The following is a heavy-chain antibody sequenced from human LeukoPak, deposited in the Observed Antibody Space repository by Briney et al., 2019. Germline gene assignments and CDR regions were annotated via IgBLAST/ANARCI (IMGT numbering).Heavy chain of an antibody. Sequence: PGGSLRLSCVVSGFSFSSYGMNWVRQAPGKGLEWVSSISGSSTYIYYADSVKGRFTISRDNAKNSLYLQMNSLRAEDTAVYYCARTVAVAGSYGMDVWGQGTTVTVSS. D-gene: IGHD6-19*01. CDR2: ISGSSTYI. CDR1: GFSFSSYG. V-gene: IGHV3-21*01. J-gene: IGHJ6*02. CDR3: ARTVAVAGSYGMDV.